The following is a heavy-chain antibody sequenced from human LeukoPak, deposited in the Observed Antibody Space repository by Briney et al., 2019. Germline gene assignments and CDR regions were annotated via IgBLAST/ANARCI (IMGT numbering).Heavy chain of an antibody. J-gene: IGHJ6*03. D-gene: IGHD1-20*01. V-gene: IGHV4-34*01. CDR3: ARLPITGTRAYYYYMDV. Sequence: SETLSLTCAVYGGSFSGYYWSWIRQPPGKGLEWIGEINHSGSTNYNPSLKSRVTISVDTSKNQFSLKLSSVTAADTAVYYCARLPITGTRAYYYYMDVWGKGTTVTVSS. CDR2: INHSGST. CDR1: GGSFSGYY.